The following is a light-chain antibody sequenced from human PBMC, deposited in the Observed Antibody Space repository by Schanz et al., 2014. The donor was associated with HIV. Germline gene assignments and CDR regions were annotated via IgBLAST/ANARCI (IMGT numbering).Light chain of an antibody. CDR3: SSYTSSSTRPGV. CDR2: DVS. V-gene: IGLV2-14*03. J-gene: IGLJ3*02. Sequence: QSALTQPASVSGSLGQSITISCTGTSSDVGGYNYVSWYQQHPGKAPKVMIYDVSNRPSGVSNRFSGSKSGNTASLTISGLQAEDEADYYCSSYTSSSTRPGVFGGGTKLTVL. CDR1: SSDVGGYNY.